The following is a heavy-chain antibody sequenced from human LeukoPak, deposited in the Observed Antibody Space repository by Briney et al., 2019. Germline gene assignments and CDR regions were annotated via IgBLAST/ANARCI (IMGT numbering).Heavy chain of an antibody. V-gene: IGHV1-2*02. CDR2: INPNSGGT. Sequence: GASVKVSCKASGYTFTGYYMHWVRQAPGQGLEWMGWINPNSGGTNYAQKFQGRVTMTRDTSISTAYMELSRLRSDDTAVYYCARDRRRWGGNVLYGMDVWGQGTTVTVSS. J-gene: IGHJ6*02. D-gene: IGHD4-23*01. CDR1: GYTFTGYY. CDR3: ARDRRRWGGNVLYGMDV.